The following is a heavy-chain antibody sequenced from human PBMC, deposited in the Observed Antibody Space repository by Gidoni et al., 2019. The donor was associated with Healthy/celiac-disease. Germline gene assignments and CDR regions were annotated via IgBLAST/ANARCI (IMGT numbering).Heavy chain of an antibody. J-gene: IGHJ4*02. V-gene: IGHV3-30*18. CDR3: AKDLDYYDSSGYYYPSDY. D-gene: IGHD3-22*01. CDR2: ISYDGSNK. Sequence: QVQLVESGGGVVQPGRSLRLSCAASGFTFSSYCRHWVRQAPGKGLEWVAVISYDGSNKYYADSVKGRFTISRDNSKNTLYLQMNSLRAEDTAVYYCAKDLDYYDSSGYYYPSDYWGQGTLVTVSS. CDR1: GFTFSSYC.